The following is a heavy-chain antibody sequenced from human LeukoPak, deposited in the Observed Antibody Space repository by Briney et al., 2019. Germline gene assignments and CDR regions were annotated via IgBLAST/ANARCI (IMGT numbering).Heavy chain of an antibody. CDR3: ARGLGTDSGEDY. V-gene: IGHV3-7*01. CDR1: GFSISRYW. Sequence: SGGSLRLSCAASGFSISRYWMSWVRQAPGKGLEWVASVKQDGSEKYYVDSVKGRFTISRDNAKNSLSLQVNSLRAEDTAVYYCARGLGTDSGEDYWGQGTLVTVSS. J-gene: IGHJ4*02. D-gene: IGHD4-17*01. CDR2: VKQDGSEK.